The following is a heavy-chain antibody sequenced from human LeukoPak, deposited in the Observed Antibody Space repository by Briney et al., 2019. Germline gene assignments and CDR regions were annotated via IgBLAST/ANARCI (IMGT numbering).Heavy chain of an antibody. CDR2: ISSSSSYI. J-gene: IGHJ4*02. D-gene: IGHD3-3*01. CDR3: AGSYYDFWGGYSFDY. V-gene: IGHV3-21*01. Sequence: GGSLRLSCAASGFTFSSYSMNWVRQAPGKGLEWFSSISSSSSYIYYADSVKGRFTISRDNAKNSLYLQMNSLRAEDTAVYYCAGSYYDFWGGYSFDYWGQGTLVTVSS. CDR1: GFTFSSYS.